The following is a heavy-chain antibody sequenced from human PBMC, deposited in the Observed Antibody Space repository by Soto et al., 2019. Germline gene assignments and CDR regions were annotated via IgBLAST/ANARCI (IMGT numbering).Heavy chain of an antibody. CDR1: GFTFSSYG. CDR3: AKGGQQQLVPDY. D-gene: IGHD6-13*01. J-gene: IGHJ4*02. V-gene: IGHV3-30*18. CDR2: ISYDGSNK. Sequence: QVQLVESGGGVVQPGRSLRLSCAASGFTFSSYGMHWVRQAPGKGLEWVAVISYDGSNKYYADSVKGRFTISRDNSKNTLYLQMNSRRAEDTAVYYCAKGGQQQLVPDYWGQGTLVTVSS.